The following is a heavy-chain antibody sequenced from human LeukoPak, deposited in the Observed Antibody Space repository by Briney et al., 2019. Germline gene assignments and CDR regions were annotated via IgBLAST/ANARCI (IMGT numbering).Heavy chain of an antibody. CDR1: GFAFSSYS. D-gene: IGHD3-9*01. CDR3: ARDLDWAFDY. V-gene: IGHV3-48*02. J-gene: IGHJ4*02. Sequence: GGSLILSCAASGFAFSSYSMNWVRQAPGKGLEWVSYISSSTSSNINYADSVKGRFTISRDNAKNSLYLQMNSLRDEDTAVYYCARDLDWAFDYWGQGTLVTVSS. CDR2: ISSSTSSNI.